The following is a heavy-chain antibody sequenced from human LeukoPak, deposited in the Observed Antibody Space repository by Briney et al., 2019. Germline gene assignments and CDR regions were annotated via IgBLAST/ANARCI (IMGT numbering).Heavy chain of an antibody. V-gene: IGHV4-34*01. CDR3: ARYGDHAFDI. Sequence: SETLSLTCAVYGGSFSGYYWSWTRQPPGKGLEWIGEINHSGSTNYNPSLKSRVTISVDTSKNQFSLKLSSVTAADTAVYYCARYGDHAFDIWGQGTMVTVSS. CDR2: INHSGST. CDR1: GGSFSGYY. D-gene: IGHD2-21*02. J-gene: IGHJ3*02.